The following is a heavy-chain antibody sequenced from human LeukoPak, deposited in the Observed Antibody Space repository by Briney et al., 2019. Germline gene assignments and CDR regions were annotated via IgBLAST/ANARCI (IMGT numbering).Heavy chain of an antibody. CDR3: AIGPDYGSGDS. D-gene: IGHD3-10*01. CDR2: MSHEGSDK. CDR1: GFNLSNYG. V-gene: IGHV3-30*03. Sequence: GGSLRLSCAASGFNLSNYGMHWVRQAPSKGLEWVAVMSHEGSDKYYADSVKGRFTISRDNSKNILYVQMNSLRVEDTAVYYCAIGPDYGSGDSWGQGTMVTVSS. J-gene: IGHJ4*02.